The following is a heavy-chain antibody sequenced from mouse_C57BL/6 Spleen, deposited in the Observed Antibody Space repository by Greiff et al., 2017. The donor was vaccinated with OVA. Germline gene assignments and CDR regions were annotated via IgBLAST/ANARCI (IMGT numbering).Heavy chain of an antibody. CDR2: IYPGDGDT. CDR1: GYAFSSYW. CDR3: ANYGSSAYWYFDV. V-gene: IGHV1-80*01. J-gene: IGHJ1*03. D-gene: IGHD1-1*01. Sequence: VKLKQSGAELVKPGASVKISCKASGYAFSSYWMNWVKQRPGKGLEWIGQIYPGDGDTNYNGKFKGKATLTADKSSSTAYMQLSSLTSEDSAVYFCANYGSSAYWYFDVWGTGTTVTVSS.